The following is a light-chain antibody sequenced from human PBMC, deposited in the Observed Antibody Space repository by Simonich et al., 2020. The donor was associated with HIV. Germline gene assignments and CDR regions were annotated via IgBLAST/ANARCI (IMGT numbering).Light chain of an antibody. CDR3: QQYYNTLWT. V-gene: IGKV4-1*01. CDR1: QSFLYSSNNKNY. J-gene: IGKJ1*01. CDR2: WAS. Sequence: DIVMTQSPDSLAVSLGERATINCKSSQSFLYSSNNKNYLAWYQQKPGQPPKLLIHWASARESGVPDRFSGSGSGTDFTLTISSLQAEDVAVYYCQQYYNTLWTFGQGTKVEIK.